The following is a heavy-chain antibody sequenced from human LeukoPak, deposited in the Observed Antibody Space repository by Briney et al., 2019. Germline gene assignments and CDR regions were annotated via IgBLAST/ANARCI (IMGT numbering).Heavy chain of an antibody. CDR1: GFTFSSYA. CDR2: ISGSGGST. V-gene: IGHV3-23*01. Sequence: GGSLRLSCAASGFTFSSYAMSWVRQAPGKGLEWVSAISGSGGSTYYADSVKGRFTISRDNAKNSLYLQMNSLRAEDTAVYYCARDPYYYDPHDYWGQGTLVTVSS. D-gene: IGHD3-22*01. CDR3: ARDPYYYDPHDY. J-gene: IGHJ4*02.